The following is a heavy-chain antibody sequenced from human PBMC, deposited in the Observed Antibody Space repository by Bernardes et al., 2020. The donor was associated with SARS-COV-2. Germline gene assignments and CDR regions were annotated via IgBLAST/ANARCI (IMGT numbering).Heavy chain of an antibody. V-gene: IGHV3-53*01. CDR3: ARDGDSSGYSVFDY. CDR2: IYSGGST. J-gene: IGHJ4*02. CDR1: GFTVSSNY. Sequence: GGSLRLSCAASGFTVSSNYMSWVRQAPGKGLEWVSVIYSGGSTYYADSVKGRFTISRDNSKNTLYLQMNSLRAEDTAVYYCARDGDSSGYSVFDYWGQGTLVTVSS. D-gene: IGHD3-22*01.